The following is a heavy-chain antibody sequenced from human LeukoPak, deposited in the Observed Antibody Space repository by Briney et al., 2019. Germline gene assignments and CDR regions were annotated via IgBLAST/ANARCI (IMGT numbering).Heavy chain of an antibody. CDR2: IYYGGSA. J-gene: IGHJ4*02. Sequence: PSETLSLTCTVSGGSISSGGYFWSWIRQHPGRGLEWIGYIYYGGSAYYSPSLKRRVTISVDTSEGQFSLNLSSVTAADTAVDYCASERYGANSYFDSWGQGTLVTVSS. V-gene: IGHV4-31*03. CDR3: ASERYGANSYFDS. D-gene: IGHD4-23*01. CDR1: GGSISSGGYF.